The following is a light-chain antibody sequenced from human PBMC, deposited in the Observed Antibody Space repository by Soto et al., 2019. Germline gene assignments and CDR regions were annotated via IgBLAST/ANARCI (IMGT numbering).Light chain of an antibody. CDR2: KVS. Sequence: DVVMTQSPLSLPVTLGQPASISCRSSQSLIYSDGNTYLNWFQQRPGQSPRRLIYKVSNRDSGVPDRFSGSGSGTDFTLKISRVEAEYVGVYYCMQGTHPFTFGHGTRLEIK. V-gene: IGKV2-30*01. J-gene: IGKJ5*01. CDR1: QSLIYSDGNTY. CDR3: MQGTHPFT.